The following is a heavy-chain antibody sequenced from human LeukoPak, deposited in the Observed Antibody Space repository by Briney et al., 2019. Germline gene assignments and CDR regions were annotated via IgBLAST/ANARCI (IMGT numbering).Heavy chain of an antibody. CDR2: IYTSGST. J-gene: IGHJ5*02. V-gene: IGHV4-61*02. CDR1: GGSISSGSYY. D-gene: IGHD2-15*01. CDR3: ARYHRYEGDHHWFDP. Sequence: SQTLSLTCTVSGGSISSGSYYWGWIRQPAGKGLEWIGRIYTSGSTNYNPSLQSRVTISIDTYKNQFSLKLSSVTGADTAVYYCARYHRYEGDHHWFDPWGQGTLVTVSS.